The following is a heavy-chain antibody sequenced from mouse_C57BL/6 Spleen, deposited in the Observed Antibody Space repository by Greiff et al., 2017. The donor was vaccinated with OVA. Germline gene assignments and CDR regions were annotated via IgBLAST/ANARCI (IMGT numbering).Heavy chain of an antibody. D-gene: IGHD2-5*01. V-gene: IGHV1-61*01. CDR1: GYTFTSYW. Sequence: QVQLQQPGAELVRPGSSVKLSCKASGYTFTSYWMDWVKQRPGQGLEWIGNIYPSDSETHYNQKFKDKATLTVDKSSSTAYMQLSSLTSEDSAVYYCARAYSNLWFAYWGQGTLVTVSA. J-gene: IGHJ3*01. CDR3: ARAYSNLWFAY. CDR2: IYPSDSET.